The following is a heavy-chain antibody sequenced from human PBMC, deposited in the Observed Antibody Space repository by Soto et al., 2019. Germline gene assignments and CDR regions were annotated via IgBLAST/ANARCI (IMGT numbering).Heavy chain of an antibody. V-gene: IGHV4-31*03. Sequence: QVQLQESGPGLVKPSQTLSLSCSVSGVSITRGAYLWSWIRQQPGKGLEWIGYIDYRGTTFFHPSLKSRLNLSRDTSNNQFFLKVDSVTATDAAVYYCARVSATGTRYFDSWGQGTLVTVSS. CDR1: GVSITRGAYL. J-gene: IGHJ4*02. CDR3: ARVSATGTRYFDS. CDR2: IDYRGTT. D-gene: IGHD3-9*01.